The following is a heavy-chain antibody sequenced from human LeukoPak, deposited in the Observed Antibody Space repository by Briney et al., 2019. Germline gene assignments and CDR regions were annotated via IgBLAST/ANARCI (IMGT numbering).Heavy chain of an antibody. CDR3: ARDRSGYTFDD. D-gene: IGHD5-18*01. Sequence: GGSLRLSYAASGFIFSSYSMNWVRQAPGKGLEWVSSISATGNYIYYADSVKGRFTISRDNAKNSLYLQMNSLRAEDTAVYYCARDRSGYTFDDWGQGTLVTVSS. J-gene: IGHJ4*02. CDR2: ISATGNYI. V-gene: IGHV3-21*01. CDR1: GFIFSSYS.